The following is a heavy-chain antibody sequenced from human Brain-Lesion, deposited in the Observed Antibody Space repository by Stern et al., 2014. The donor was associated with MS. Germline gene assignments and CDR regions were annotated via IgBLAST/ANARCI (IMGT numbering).Heavy chain of an antibody. D-gene: IGHD3-10*01. J-gene: IGHJ5*01. V-gene: IGHV3-74*02. Sequence: EVQLVESGGGLVQPGGSLRLSCAASGFTLSHYWMHWVRQAPGKGLVWVSRVNNDGRRTSYADSVKGRFTMSRDNAKNTLYLQMNSLRVEDTAIYYCARGERWFDSWGQGTLVTVSS. CDR3: ARGERWFDS. CDR2: VNNDGRRT. CDR1: GFTLSHYW.